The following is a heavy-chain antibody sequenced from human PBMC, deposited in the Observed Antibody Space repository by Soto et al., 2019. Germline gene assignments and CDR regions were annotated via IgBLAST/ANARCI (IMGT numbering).Heavy chain of an antibody. Sequence: GGSLRLSCAASGFTFSSYWMSWVRQAPGKGLEWVANIKQDGSEKYYVDSVKGRFTISRDNAKNSLYLQMNSLRAEDTAVYYCARLIPEGYYYYGMDVWGQGTTVTVSS. J-gene: IGHJ6*02. V-gene: IGHV3-7*03. CDR1: GFTFSSYW. CDR3: ARLIPEGYYYYGMDV. D-gene: IGHD3-16*01. CDR2: IKQDGSEK.